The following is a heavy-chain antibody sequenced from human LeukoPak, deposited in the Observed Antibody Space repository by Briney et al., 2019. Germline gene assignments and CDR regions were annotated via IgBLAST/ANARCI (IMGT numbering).Heavy chain of an antibody. J-gene: IGHJ3*02. V-gene: IGHV3-30-3*01. CDR2: MSSDGSNK. Sequence: GGSLRLSCAASGFTFSVYTIHWVRQAPGKGLEWVAVMSSDGSNKYYADSVKGRFTISRDNSRNTMYLQMNSLRAEDTAVYYCARALSSGWSHAFGIWGQGTMVTVSS. CDR3: ARALSSGWSHAFGI. CDR1: GFTFSVYT. D-gene: IGHD6-19*01.